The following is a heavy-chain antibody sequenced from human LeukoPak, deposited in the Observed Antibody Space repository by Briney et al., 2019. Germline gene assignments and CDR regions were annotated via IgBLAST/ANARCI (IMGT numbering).Heavy chain of an antibody. V-gene: IGHV3-23*01. J-gene: IGHJ4*02. CDR2: ISGSGGST. CDR1: GFTFSSYG. CDR3: AKGGGIEWELDY. Sequence: GGSLRLSCAASGFTFSSYGMSWVRQAPGKGLEWVSAISGSGGSTYYADSVKGRFTISRDNSKNTLYLQMNSLRAEDTAVYYCAKGGGIEWELDYWGQGTLVTVSS. D-gene: IGHD1-26*01.